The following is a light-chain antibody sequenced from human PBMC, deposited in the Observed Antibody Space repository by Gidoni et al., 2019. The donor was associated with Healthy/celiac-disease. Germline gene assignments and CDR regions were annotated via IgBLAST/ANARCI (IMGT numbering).Light chain of an antibody. CDR2: DVS. CDR3: SSYTSSSTLYV. V-gene: IGLV2-14*01. J-gene: IGLJ1*01. CDR1: SSDVGGYNY. Sequence: QSALTQPASVSGSPGQSLTISCTGTSSDVGGYNYVSWYQPHPGKAPKLMIYDVSNRPSGVSNRFSGSKSGNPASLTISGLQAEDEADYYCSSYTSSSTLYVFGTGTKVTVL.